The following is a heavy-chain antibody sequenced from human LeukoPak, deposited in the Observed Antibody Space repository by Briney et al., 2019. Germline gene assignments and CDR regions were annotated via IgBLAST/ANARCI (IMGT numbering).Heavy chain of an antibody. Sequence: GGSLRLSCAASGFTFSSYAMSWVRQAPGKGLEWVALISTDPSNKNYADSVKGRFTISRDNSINTLYLQMRSLRVEDTGVYYCVKDSSTTWFGRDSEWGRGTLVIVSS. D-gene: IGHD3-10*01. CDR2: ISTDPSNK. CDR1: GFTFSSYA. J-gene: IGHJ4*02. CDR3: VKDSSTTWFGRDSE. V-gene: IGHV3-30*18.